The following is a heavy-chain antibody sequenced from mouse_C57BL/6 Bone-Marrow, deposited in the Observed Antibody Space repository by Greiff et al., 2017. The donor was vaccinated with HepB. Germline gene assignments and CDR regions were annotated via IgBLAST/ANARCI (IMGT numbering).Heavy chain of an antibody. J-gene: IGHJ4*01. V-gene: IGHV1-82*01. CDR3: ARRVTGTYAMDY. CDR2: IYPGDGDT. CDR1: GYAFSSSW. D-gene: IGHD4-1*01. Sequence: QVQLQHSGPELVKPGASVKISCKASGYAFSSSWMNWVKQRPGKGLEWIGRIYPGDGDTNYNGKFKGKATLTADKSSSTAYMQLSSLTSEDSAVYFCARRVTGTYAMDYWGQGTSVTVSS.